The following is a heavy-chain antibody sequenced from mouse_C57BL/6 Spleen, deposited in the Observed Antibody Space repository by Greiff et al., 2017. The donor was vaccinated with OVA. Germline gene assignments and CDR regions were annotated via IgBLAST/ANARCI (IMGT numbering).Heavy chain of an antibody. CDR2: IDPSDSYT. CDR1: GYTFTSYW. Sequence: QVQLQQPGAELVKPGASVKLSCKASGYTFTSYWMQWVKQRPGPGLEWIGEIDPSDSYTNYNQKFKGKATLTVDTSSSTAYMQLSSLTSEDAAVYYCARWEGGYYGWYFDVWGTGTTVTVSS. V-gene: IGHV1-50*01. J-gene: IGHJ1*03. CDR3: ARWEGGYYGWYFDV. D-gene: IGHD2-3*01.